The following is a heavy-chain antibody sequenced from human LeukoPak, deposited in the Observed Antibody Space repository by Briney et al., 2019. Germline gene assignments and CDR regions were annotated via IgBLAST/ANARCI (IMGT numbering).Heavy chain of an antibody. V-gene: IGHV3-23*01. CDR2: LRGDGDT. CDR1: GFTFSNYA. J-gene: IGHJ4*02. D-gene: IGHD1-26*01. CDR3: QSSWELKPFDY. Sequence: GGSLRLSCEASGFTFSNYAMSWVRQAPARGLEWVSSLRGDGDTFYADSVKGRFTISRDNSKNTLYLQMNSLRAEDTAVYYCQSSWELKPFDYWGQGTLVTVSS.